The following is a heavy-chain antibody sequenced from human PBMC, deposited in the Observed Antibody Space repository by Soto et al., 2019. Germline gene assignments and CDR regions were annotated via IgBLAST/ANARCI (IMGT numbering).Heavy chain of an antibody. CDR2: IYPGDSDT. CDR3: SKSRTKGGGYNWFDP. Sequence: GAEGSCVDFGGGCVRKKPGKGLEWMGIIYPGDSDTRYSPSFQGQVTISADKSISTAYLQWSSLKASDTAMYYCSKSRTKGGGYNWFDPWGQGTLLTVPS. CDR1: EGSCVDFG. D-gene: IGHD2-8*01. J-gene: IGHJ5*02. V-gene: IGHV5-51*01.